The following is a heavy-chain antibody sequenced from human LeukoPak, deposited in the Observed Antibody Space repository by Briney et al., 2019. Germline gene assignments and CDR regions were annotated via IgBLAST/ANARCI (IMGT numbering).Heavy chain of an antibody. CDR1: GFTFSNAW. Sequence: GGSLRLSCAASGFTFSNAWMSWVRQAPGKGLEWVGQIKSKTDGGTTDYAAPVKGRFTISRDDSKNTLYLQMNSLKTEDTAVYYCTTFPIAVAGTFDYWGQGTLVTVPP. V-gene: IGHV3-15*01. CDR3: TTFPIAVAGTFDY. D-gene: IGHD6-19*01. J-gene: IGHJ4*02. CDR2: IKSKTDGGTT.